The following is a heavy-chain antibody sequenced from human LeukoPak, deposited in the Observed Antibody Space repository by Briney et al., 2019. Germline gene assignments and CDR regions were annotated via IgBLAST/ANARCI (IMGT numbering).Heavy chain of an antibody. J-gene: IGHJ4*02. CDR3: CGGVSNH. CDR2: IRNKANNYAT. Sequence: PGGSLRLSCAASEFDFSASAIHWVRQASGKGLEWIGRIRNKANNYATAYLESVNGRFSIFRDDSKNTAYLQTNKLTVEDTAVYYCCGGVSNHWGQGTRVTVSS. D-gene: IGHD2/OR15-2a*01. V-gene: IGHV3-73*01. CDR1: EFDFSASA.